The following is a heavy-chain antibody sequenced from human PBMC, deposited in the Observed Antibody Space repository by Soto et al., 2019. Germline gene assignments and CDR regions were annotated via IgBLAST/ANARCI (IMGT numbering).Heavy chain of an antibody. CDR2: IYCSGST. CDR3: ARDSSSSGRAAFDI. V-gene: IGHV4-31*03. CDR1: GGSISSGGYY. Sequence: SETLSLTCTVSGGSISSGGYYWSWIRQHPGKGLEWIGYIYCSGSTYYNPSLKSRVTISVDTSKNQFSLKLSPVTAADTAVYYCARDSSSSGRAAFDIWGQGTMVTVSS. J-gene: IGHJ3*02. D-gene: IGHD6-6*01.